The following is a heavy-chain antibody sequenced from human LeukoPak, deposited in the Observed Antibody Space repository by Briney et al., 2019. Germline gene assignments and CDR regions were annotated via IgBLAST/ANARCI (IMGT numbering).Heavy chain of an antibody. Sequence: GASVKVSCKASGYTFTSYDINWVRQATGQGLEWMGWMNPNSGNTGYAQKFQGRVTMTRNTSISTAYMELSSLRSEDTAVYYCARGGYDILTGSPLFDYWGQGTLVTVSS. D-gene: IGHD3-9*01. J-gene: IGHJ4*01. CDR3: ARGGYDILTGSPLFDY. CDR2: MNPNSGNT. CDR1: GYTFTSYD. V-gene: IGHV1-8*01.